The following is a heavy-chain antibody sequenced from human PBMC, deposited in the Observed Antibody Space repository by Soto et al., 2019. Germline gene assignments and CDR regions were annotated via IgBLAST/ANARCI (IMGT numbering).Heavy chain of an antibody. CDR2: IYYSGST. V-gene: IGHV4-30-4*01. Sequence: PSETLSLTCTVSGGSISSGDYYWSWIRQPPGKGLEWIGYIYYSGSTYYNPSLKSRVTISVDTSKNQFSLKLSSVTAADTAVYYCATVNYYDSSGYRTLDYWGQGTLVTVSS. CDR1: GGSISSGDYY. CDR3: ATVNYYDSSGYRTLDY. D-gene: IGHD3-22*01. J-gene: IGHJ4*02.